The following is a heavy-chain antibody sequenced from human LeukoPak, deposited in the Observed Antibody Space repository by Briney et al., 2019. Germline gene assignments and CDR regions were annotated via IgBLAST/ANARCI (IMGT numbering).Heavy chain of an antibody. V-gene: IGHV3-74*01. D-gene: IGHD2-2*01. CDR2: INSNGSST. Sequence: GGSLRLSCAASGFTFSSYWMHWVRQAPGKGLVWVSRINSNGSSTSYADSVKGRFTISRDNAKNTLYLQMNSLRAEDTAVYYCARVPAANPADYWGQGTLVTVSS. CDR3: ARVPAANPADY. J-gene: IGHJ4*02. CDR1: GFTFSSYW.